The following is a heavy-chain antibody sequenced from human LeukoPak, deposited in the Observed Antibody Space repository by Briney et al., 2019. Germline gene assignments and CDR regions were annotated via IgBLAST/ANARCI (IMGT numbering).Heavy chain of an antibody. V-gene: IGHV3-48*03. D-gene: IGHD3-3*01. Sequence: GGSPRLSCAASGFTFSSYEMTWVRQAPGKWLEWVSYISSSGSTIYYADSVKGRFTISRDNAKNSLYLQMNSLRAEDTAVYYCARDLWDFWSGFDYWGQGTLITVSS. CDR2: ISSSGSTI. CDR1: GFTFSSYE. J-gene: IGHJ4*02. CDR3: ARDLWDFWSGFDY.